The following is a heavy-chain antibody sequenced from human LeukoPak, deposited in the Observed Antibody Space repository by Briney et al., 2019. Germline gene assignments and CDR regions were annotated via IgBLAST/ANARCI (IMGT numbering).Heavy chain of an antibody. CDR1: GYSFTSYW. CDR2: IDPSDSYT. CDR3: ARAGMDIVIVPAAMQAYYYGMDV. J-gene: IGHJ6*04. Sequence: GESLRISCKGSGYSFTSYWINWVRQMPGKGLEWMWRIDPSDSYTNYSPSFQGHVTISADKSVSTAYLQWSSLKASDTAIYYCARAGMDIVIVPAAMQAYYYGMDVWGKGTTVTVSS. V-gene: IGHV5-10-1*01. D-gene: IGHD2-2*03.